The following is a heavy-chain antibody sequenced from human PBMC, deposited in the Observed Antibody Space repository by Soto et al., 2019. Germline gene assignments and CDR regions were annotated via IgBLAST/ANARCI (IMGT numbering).Heavy chain of an antibody. J-gene: IGHJ5*02. CDR1: GGSISSSNYY. D-gene: IGHD2-2*01. CDR3: ARQDCSSSSCRTWFDR. CDR2: IYYSGST. Sequence: SETLSLTCTVSGGSISSSNYYWGWIRQPPGKGLEWIGSIYYSGSTYYNPSLKSRTTISVDASNNQFSLMLSSVTAADTAVYYWARQDCSSSSCRTWFDRWGQGTLVTVSS. V-gene: IGHV4-39*01.